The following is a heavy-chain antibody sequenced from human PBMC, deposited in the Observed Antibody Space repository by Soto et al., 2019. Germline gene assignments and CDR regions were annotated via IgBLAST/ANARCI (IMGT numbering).Heavy chain of an antibody. Sequence: SETLSLTCTVSGGSISSYYWSWIRQPPGKGLEWIGYIYYSGSTNYNPSLKSRVTISVDTSKNQFSLKLSSVTAADTAVYYCARGDSSSWDEEGFYYYYGMDVWGQGTTVTVSS. CDR2: IYYSGST. D-gene: IGHD6-13*01. CDR1: GGSISSYY. V-gene: IGHV4-59*01. CDR3: ARGDSSSWDEEGFYYYYGMDV. J-gene: IGHJ6*02.